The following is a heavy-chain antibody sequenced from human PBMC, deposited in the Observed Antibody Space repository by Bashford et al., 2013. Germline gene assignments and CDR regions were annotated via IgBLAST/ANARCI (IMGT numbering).Heavy chain of an antibody. D-gene: IGHD6-13*01. CDR3: ARPSIAAAGTSAFDI. CDR2: ISSSSSYI. J-gene: IGHJ3*02. Sequence: VRQAPGKGLEWVSSISSSSSYIYYADSVKGRFTISRDNAKNSLYLQMNSLRAEDTAVYYCARPSIAAAGTSAFDIWGQGTMVTVSS. V-gene: IGHV3-21*01.